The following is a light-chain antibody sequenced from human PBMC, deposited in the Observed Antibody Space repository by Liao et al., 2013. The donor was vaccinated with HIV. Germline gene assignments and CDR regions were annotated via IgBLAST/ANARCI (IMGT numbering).Light chain of an antibody. CDR3: QVWDSSSDQGV. CDR2: YDS. CDR1: VLAKKY. J-gene: IGLJ3*02. V-gene: IGLV3-21*04. Sequence: SYELTQPSSVSVSPGQTARITCSGDVLAKKYARWFQQKPGQAPVLVIYYDSDRPSGIPERFSGSNSGNTATLTISRAEAGDEADYYCQVWDSSSDQGVFGGGTKLTVL.